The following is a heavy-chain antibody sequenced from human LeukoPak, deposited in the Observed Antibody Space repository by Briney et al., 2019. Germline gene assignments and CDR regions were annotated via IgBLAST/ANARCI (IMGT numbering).Heavy chain of an antibody. J-gene: IGHJ4*02. V-gene: IGHV3-21*01. Sequence: GGSLRLSCAASGFTFSSYSMNWVRQAPGKGLEWVSSISSSSSYIYYADSVKGRFTISRDNAKNSLYLQMNSLRAEDTAVYYCASGRRIAAAGLYYFAYWGQGTLVTVSS. CDR2: ISSSSSYI. D-gene: IGHD6-13*01. CDR1: GFTFSSYS. CDR3: ASGRRIAAAGLYYFAY.